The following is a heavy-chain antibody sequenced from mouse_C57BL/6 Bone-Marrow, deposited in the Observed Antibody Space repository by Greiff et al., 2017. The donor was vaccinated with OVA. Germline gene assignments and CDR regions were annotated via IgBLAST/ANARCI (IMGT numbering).Heavy chain of an antibody. CDR1: GYTFTDYN. J-gene: IGHJ3*01. CDR2: INPNNGGT. CDR3: AREYSTGDPHLAY. Sequence: VQLKQSGPELVKPGASVKMSCKASGYTFTDYNMHWVKQSHGKSLEWIGYINPNNGGTSYNQKFKGKATLTVNKSSSTAYMELRSLTSEDSAVYYCAREYSTGDPHLAYWGQGTLVTVSA. D-gene: IGHD2-1*01. V-gene: IGHV1-22*01.